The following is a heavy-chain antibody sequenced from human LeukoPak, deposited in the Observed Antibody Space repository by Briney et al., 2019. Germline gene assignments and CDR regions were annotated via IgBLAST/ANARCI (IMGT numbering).Heavy chain of an antibody. Sequence: SQTLSLTCTVSGGSISSDTYYWSWIRQPAGKGLEWIGRIFTSGRTDYNPSLRSRVAMSVDTSKNQFSLKLSSVTAAGTAVYFCARVQFGAAGSFDCWGQGTLVTVSS. J-gene: IGHJ4*02. CDR2: IFTSGRT. D-gene: IGHD6-19*01. CDR3: ARVQFGAAGSFDC. CDR1: GGSISSDTYY. V-gene: IGHV4-61*02.